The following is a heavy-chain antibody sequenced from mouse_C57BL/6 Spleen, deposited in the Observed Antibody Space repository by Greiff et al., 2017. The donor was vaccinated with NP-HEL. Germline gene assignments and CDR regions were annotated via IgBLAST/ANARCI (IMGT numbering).Heavy chain of an antibody. CDR3: AREGGGPNAMDY. Sequence: VKLQQPGAELVRPGSSVKLSCKASGYTFTSYWMDWVKQRPGQGLEWIGNIYPSDSETHYNQKFKDKATLTVDKSSSTAYMQLSSLTSEDSAVYYCAREGGGPNAMDYWGQGTSVTVSS. CDR1: GYTFTSYW. J-gene: IGHJ4*01. V-gene: IGHV1-61*01. CDR2: IYPSDSET.